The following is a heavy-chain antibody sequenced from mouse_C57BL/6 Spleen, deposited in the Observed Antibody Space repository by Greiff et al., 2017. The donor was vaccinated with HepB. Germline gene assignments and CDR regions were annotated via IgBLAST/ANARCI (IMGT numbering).Heavy chain of an antibody. CDR3: ARDYGSSSGAMDY. D-gene: IGHD1-1*01. CDR2: INPYNGGT. J-gene: IGHJ4*01. CDR1: GYTFTDYY. V-gene: IGHV1-19*01. Sequence: EVKVVESGPVLVKPGASVKMSCKASGYTFTDYYMNWVKQSHGKSLEWIGVINPYNGGTSYNQKFKGKATLTVDKSSSTAYMELNSLTSEDSAVYYCARDYGSSSGAMDYWGQGTSVTVSS.